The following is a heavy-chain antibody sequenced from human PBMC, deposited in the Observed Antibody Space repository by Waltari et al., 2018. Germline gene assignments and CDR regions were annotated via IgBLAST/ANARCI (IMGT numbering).Heavy chain of an antibody. CDR3: ARGASYSSGRGLFDY. V-gene: IGHV1-69*01. D-gene: IGHD6-19*01. Sequence: QVQLVQSGAEVKKPGSSVKVSCKASGGTFSSYAISWVRQAPGQGLEWMGGINPICGTANYAQKFQGRVTTTADESTSTAYMELSSLRSEDTAVYYCARGASYSSGRGLFDYWGQGTLVTVSS. J-gene: IGHJ4*02. CDR2: INPICGTA. CDR1: GGTFSSYA.